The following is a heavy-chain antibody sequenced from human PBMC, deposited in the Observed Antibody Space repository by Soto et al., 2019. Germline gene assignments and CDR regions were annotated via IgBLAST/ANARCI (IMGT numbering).Heavy chain of an antibody. V-gene: IGHV1-24*01. CDR1: GYTLTELS. Sequence: ASVKVSCKVSGYTLTELSMHWVRQAPGKGLEWMGGFDPEDGETIYAQKFQGRVTMTEDTSTDTAYMELSSLRSEDTAVYYCAILSRVTSYYYYGMDVWGQGTTVTVS. D-gene: IGHD4-17*01. CDR3: AILSRVTSYYYYGMDV. CDR2: FDPEDGET. J-gene: IGHJ6*02.